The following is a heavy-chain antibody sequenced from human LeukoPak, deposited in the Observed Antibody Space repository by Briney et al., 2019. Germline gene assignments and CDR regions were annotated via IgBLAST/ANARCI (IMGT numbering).Heavy chain of an antibody. J-gene: IGHJ2*01. CDR3: ARGDDYYDSSGPPDL. CDR1: GFTFSSYS. CDR2: ISSSSRYI. D-gene: IGHD3-22*01. Sequence: PGGSLRLSCAASGFTFSSYSMNWVHQAPGKGLEWVSSISSSSRYIYYADLVKGRFTISRDNAKNSLYLQMNSLRAEDTAVYYCARGDDYYDSSGPPDLWGRGTLVTVSS. V-gene: IGHV3-21*01.